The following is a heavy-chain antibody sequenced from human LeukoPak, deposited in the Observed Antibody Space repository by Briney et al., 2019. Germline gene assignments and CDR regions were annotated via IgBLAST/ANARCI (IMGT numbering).Heavy chain of an antibody. Sequence: GGSLRLSCAASVFTFSDYYMTWIRQAPGKGLEWVSYISTGNIIYYADSVKGRFTISRDNAKNSLYLQMSSLRAEDTAAYYCARDRTTYSSSSLDYWGQGTLVTVSS. V-gene: IGHV3-11*01. CDR3: ARDRTTYSSSSLDY. CDR1: VFTFSDYY. J-gene: IGHJ4*02. D-gene: IGHD6-6*01. CDR2: ISTGNII.